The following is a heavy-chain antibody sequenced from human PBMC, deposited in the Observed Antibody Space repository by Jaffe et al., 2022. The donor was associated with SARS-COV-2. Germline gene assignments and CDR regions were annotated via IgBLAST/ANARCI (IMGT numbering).Heavy chain of an antibody. CDR2: IWYDGSNK. D-gene: IGHD6-6*01. J-gene: IGHJ6*02. Sequence: QVQLVESGGGVVQPGRSLRLSCAASGFTFSSYGMHWVRQAPGKGLEWVAVIWYDGSNKYYADSVKGRFTISRDNSKNTLYLQMNSLRAEDTAVYYCARDLVDLENYYYYGMDVWGQGTTVTVSS. CDR3: ARDLVDLENYYYYGMDV. CDR1: GFTFSSYG. V-gene: IGHV3-33*01.